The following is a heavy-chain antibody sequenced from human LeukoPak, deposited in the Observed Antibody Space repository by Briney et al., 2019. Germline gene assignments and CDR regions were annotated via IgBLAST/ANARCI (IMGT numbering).Heavy chain of an antibody. J-gene: IGHJ4*02. CDR3: GRDPSGWDYFDY. CDR1: GFTFSSYW. D-gene: IGHD6-19*01. Sequence: GGSPRLSCAASGFTFSSYWMHWVRQAPGKGLVWVSRINSDGSSTSYADSVKGRFTISRDNAKNTLYLQMNSLRAEDTAVYYCGRDPSGWDYFDYWGQGTLVTVSS. V-gene: IGHV3-74*01. CDR2: INSDGSST.